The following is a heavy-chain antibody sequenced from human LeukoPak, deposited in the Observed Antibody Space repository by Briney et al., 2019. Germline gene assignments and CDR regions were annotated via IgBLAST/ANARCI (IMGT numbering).Heavy chain of an antibody. Sequence: ASVKVSCKASGYTFTGYYMHWVRQAPGQGLEWMGWINPNSGGTNYAQKFQGRVTMTRDTSISTAYMELSRLRSDDTAVYYCARPLTWSPYGMDVWGQGTTVTVSS. D-gene: IGHD2-8*02. CDR2: INPNSGGT. V-gene: IGHV1-2*02. J-gene: IGHJ6*02. CDR1: GYTFTGYY. CDR3: ARPLTWSPYGMDV.